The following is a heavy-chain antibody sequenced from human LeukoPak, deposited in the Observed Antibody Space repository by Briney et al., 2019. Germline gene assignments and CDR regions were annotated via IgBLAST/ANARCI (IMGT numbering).Heavy chain of an antibody. Sequence: SETLSPTCTVSGGSISSGGYYWSWIRQHPGKGLEWIGYIYYSGSTYYNPSLKSRVTISVDTSKNQFSLKLSSVTAADTAVYYCASGGVNCSGGSCYTFDYWGQGTLVTVSS. D-gene: IGHD2-15*01. CDR3: ASGGVNCSGGSCYTFDY. V-gene: IGHV4-31*03. J-gene: IGHJ4*02. CDR1: GGSISSGGYY. CDR2: IYYSGST.